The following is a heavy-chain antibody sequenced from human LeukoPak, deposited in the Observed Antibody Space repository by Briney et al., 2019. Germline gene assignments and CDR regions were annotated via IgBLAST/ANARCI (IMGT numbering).Heavy chain of an antibody. CDR2: ISGSGGST. J-gene: IGHJ6*04. V-gene: IGHV3-23*01. CDR1: GFTFSSYG. D-gene: IGHD3-10*01. CDR3: AKGRITMVRGVIGTSDV. Sequence: GGSLRLSCAASGFTFSSYGMSWVRQAPGKGLEWVSAISGSGGSTYYADSVKGRFTISRDNPKNTLYLQMNSLRAEDTAVYYCAKGRITMVRGVIGTSDVWGKGTTVTISS.